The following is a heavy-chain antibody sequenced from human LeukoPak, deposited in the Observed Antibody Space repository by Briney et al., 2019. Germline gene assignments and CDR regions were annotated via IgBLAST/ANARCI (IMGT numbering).Heavy chain of an antibody. V-gene: IGHV1-18*01. Sequence: ASVRVSCKASGYPFTSFGITWVRQAPGQGLEWMGWISGYISNTNYAQKFQDRVTMTTDTSSTTAYMELRSLRSDDTAVYYCARGYSDSSDYEYFQHWGQGTLVTVSS. CDR3: ARGYSDSSDYEYFQH. J-gene: IGHJ1*01. D-gene: IGHD3-22*01. CDR1: GYPFTSFG. CDR2: ISGYISNT.